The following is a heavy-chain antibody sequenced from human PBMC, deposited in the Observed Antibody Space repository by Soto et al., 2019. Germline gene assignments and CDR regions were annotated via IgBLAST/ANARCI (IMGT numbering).Heavy chain of an antibody. Sequence: QVQLVESGGGVVQPGRSLRLSCAASGFPFSSCAMYWVRQAPGKGLEWVAVISYDGSNKYYADSVKGRFTISRDNSKNTLYLKVNSLGTEDTAVYYCARGPYCGSTSCSGAVLGAFDIWGQGTMVTVSS. D-gene: IGHD2-2*01. J-gene: IGHJ3*02. CDR2: ISYDGSNK. CDR3: ARGPYCGSTSCSGAVLGAFDI. V-gene: IGHV3-30-3*01. CDR1: GFPFSSCA.